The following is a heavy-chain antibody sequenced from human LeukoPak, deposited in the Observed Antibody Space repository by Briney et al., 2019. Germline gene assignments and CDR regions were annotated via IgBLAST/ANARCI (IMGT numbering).Heavy chain of an antibody. J-gene: IGHJ3*02. CDR2: IYYRGST. Sequence: SETLSLTCTVSGGSISSGGYYWSWIRQHPGKGLEWIGYIYYRGSTNYNPSLKSRVTISVDTSKNQFSLKLSSVTAADTAVYYCARGEYCSGGSCSAFDIWGQGTMVTVSS. CDR1: GGSISSGGYY. D-gene: IGHD2-15*01. CDR3: ARGEYCSGGSCSAFDI. V-gene: IGHV4-61*08.